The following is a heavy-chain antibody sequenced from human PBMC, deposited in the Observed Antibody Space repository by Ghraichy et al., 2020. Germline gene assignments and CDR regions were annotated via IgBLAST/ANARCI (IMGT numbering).Heavy chain of an antibody. J-gene: IGHJ4*02. Sequence: SQNLSLTCTVSGGSISNYYWTWIRQPPGKGLEWIGYIYYNGRTNYNPSLKSRVTISVDTSKSQFSLKLTSVTAADTAVYYCARLVAVTGASDYFDYWGQGTLVTVSS. CDR3: ARLVAVTGASDYFDY. CDR1: GGSISNYY. CDR2: IYYNGRT. D-gene: IGHD6-19*01. V-gene: IGHV4-59*01.